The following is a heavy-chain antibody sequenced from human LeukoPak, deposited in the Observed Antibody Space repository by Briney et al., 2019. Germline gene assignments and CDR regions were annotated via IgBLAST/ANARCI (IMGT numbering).Heavy chain of an antibody. D-gene: IGHD6-19*01. CDR2: IIPIFGTA. J-gene: IGHJ4*02. V-gene: IGHV1-69*13. Sequence: SGNVSCKASGDTLNTFAITWVRQAPGQGLDGVGGIIPIFGTANYAQKFQWRVPITADETTKIAHLALSGLRSEETPVYYCAHEGGGGIGVGILGSFDSWGQGTLVTVSS. CDR1: GDTLNTFA. CDR3: AHEGGGGIGVGILGSFDS.